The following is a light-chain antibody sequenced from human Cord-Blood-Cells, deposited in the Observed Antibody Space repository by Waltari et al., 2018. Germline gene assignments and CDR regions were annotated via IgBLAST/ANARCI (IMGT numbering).Light chain of an antibody. J-gene: IGLJ3*02. CDR1: SSEVGGYTY. Sequence: QSVLTQPRSVSGFPVKPVTISCTGTSSEVGGYTYVFWYQQHPGKAPKLMIYNVSKRPSGVPDRFSGSKSVNTASLTISGLQAEDEADYYCCSYAGSYTWVFGGGTKLTIL. CDR3: CSYAGSYTWV. CDR2: NVS. V-gene: IGLV2-11*01.